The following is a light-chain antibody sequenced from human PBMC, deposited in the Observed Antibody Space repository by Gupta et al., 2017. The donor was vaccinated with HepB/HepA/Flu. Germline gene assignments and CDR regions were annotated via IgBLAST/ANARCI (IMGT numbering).Light chain of an antibody. CDR2: GAS. J-gene: IGKJ1*01. CDR1: QSIGTY. V-gene: IGKV1-39*01. CDR3: QQSLSSPRT. Sequence: IQMTQSPASLSASVGDTITITCRASQSIGTYLNWYQQKVGQAPKLLFHGASSLHSGVPSRFSGSGSGTDFTLTITRLQANDSAVYFCQQSLSSPRTFGQGTKVE.